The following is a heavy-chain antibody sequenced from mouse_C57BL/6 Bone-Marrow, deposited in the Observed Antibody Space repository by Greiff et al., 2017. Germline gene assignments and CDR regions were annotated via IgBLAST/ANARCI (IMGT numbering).Heavy chain of an antibody. V-gene: IGHV1-53*01. D-gene: IGHD2-4*01. CDR1: GYTFTSYW. CDR2: INPSNGGT. Sequence: QVHVKQSGTELVKPGASVKLSCKASGYTFTSYWMHWVKQRPGQGLEWIGNINPSNGGTNYNEKFKSKATLTVDKSSSTAYMQLSSLTSEDSAVYYCAREGVYYDYGGAYFDYWGQGTTLTVSS. CDR3: AREGVYYDYGGAYFDY. J-gene: IGHJ2*01.